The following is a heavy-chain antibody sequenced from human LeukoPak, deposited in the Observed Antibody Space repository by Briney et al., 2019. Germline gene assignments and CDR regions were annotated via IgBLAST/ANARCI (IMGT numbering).Heavy chain of an antibody. CDR1: GYTFTGYY. J-gene: IGHJ6*02. Sequence: GASVKVSCKASGYTFTGYYMHWVRQAPGQGLEWMGWINPNSGGTNYAQKFQGRVTMTRDTSISTAYMELSGLRSDDTAVYYCAREGLWCGPPPTKGMDVWGQGTTVTVSS. CDR2: INPNSGGT. CDR3: AREGLWCGPPPTKGMDV. D-gene: IGHD3-10*01. V-gene: IGHV1-2*02.